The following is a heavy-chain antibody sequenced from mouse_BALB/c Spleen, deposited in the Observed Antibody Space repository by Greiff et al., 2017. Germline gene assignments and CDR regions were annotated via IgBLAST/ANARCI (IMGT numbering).Heavy chain of an antibody. CDR2: IWAGGST. D-gene: IGHD1-1*01. CDR1: GFSLTSYG. CDR3: ARELRRNFDY. V-gene: IGHV2-9*02. Sequence: QVQLQQSGPGLVAPSQSLSITCTVSGFSLTSYGVHWVRQPPGKGLEWLGVIWAGGSTNYNSALMSRHSISKDNSKSQVFLKMNSRQTDDTAMYYCARELRRNFDYWGQGTTLTVSS. J-gene: IGHJ2*01.